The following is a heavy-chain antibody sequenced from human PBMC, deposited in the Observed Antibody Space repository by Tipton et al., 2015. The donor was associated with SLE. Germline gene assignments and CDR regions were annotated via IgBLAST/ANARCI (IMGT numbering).Heavy chain of an antibody. V-gene: IGHV4-38-2*02. CDR2: FYAGGSI. Sequence: TLSLTCTVSGYSISSGYYWAWIRQPPGKGLEWIGSFYAGGSIYYKPSLESRVTASMDTSKNHLSLTLTSVTAADTAIYYCARQGTDGWYDAFDIWGPGTMVTVSS. CDR1: GYSISSGYY. CDR3: ARQGTDGWYDAFDI. J-gene: IGHJ3*02. D-gene: IGHD6-19*01.